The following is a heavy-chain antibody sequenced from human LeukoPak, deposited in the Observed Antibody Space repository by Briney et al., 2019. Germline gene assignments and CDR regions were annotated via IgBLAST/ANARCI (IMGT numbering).Heavy chain of an antibody. CDR2: ISGSGGST. J-gene: IGHJ4*02. V-gene: IGHV3-23*01. CDR1: GFTFSSYG. CDR3: ARHYGDYVDY. Sequence: GGSLRLSCAASGFTFSSYGMSWVRQAPGKGLEWVSAISGSGGSTYYADSVKGRFTISRDNSKNTLYLQMNSLRAEDTAVYYCARHYGDYVDYWGQGTLVTVSS. D-gene: IGHD4-17*01.